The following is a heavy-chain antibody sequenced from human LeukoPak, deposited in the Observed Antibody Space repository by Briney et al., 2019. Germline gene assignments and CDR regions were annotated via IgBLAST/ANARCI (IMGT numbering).Heavy chain of an antibody. D-gene: IGHD4-17*01. CDR3: AKDYGDLYWYFDL. CDR2: ISGSGGST. CDR1: GFTFSSYA. V-gene: IGHV3-23*01. Sequence: GGSLRLSCAASGFTFSSYAMSWVRQAPGKGLEWVSAISGSGGSTYYADSVKGRFTISRDNSKDTLYLQMNSLRAEDTAVYYRAKDYGDLYWYFDLWGRGTLVTVSS. J-gene: IGHJ2*01.